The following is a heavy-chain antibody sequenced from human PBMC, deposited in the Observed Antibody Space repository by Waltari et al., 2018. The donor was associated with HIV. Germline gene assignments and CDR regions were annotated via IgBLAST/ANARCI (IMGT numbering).Heavy chain of an antibody. CDR1: GCSFAGYS. CDR3: ATARETMGVDFDY. CDR2: SGPSSEKP. D-gene: IGHD3-10*01. Sequence: QVQLVHSGAEERTPASSVQASCTTFGCSFAGYSIHWVRQAPGQGLEWRGRSGPSSEKPNYEQKSQCRVTITADRSTGTVYLEGTSLRPADTAIYYWATARETMGVDFDYWGQGTLITVSS. V-gene: IGHV1-69*02. J-gene: IGHJ4*02.